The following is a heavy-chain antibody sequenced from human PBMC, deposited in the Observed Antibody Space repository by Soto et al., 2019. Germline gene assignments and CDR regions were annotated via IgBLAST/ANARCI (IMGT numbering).Heavy chain of an antibody. Sequence: QVQLVQSGAEVKKPGASVKVSCKASGYTFTSYGISWVRQAHGQGLEWMGWISAYNGNTNYAQKLQVRVTMTTDTSTSTGYMELSSLRSDDTAVYYCARAQWGHYDVSQYVFGMDVWGQGTTVTVSS. D-gene: IGHD3-3*01. V-gene: IGHV1-18*01. J-gene: IGHJ6*02. CDR2: ISAYNGNT. CDR3: ARAQWGHYDVSQYVFGMDV. CDR1: GYTFTSYG.